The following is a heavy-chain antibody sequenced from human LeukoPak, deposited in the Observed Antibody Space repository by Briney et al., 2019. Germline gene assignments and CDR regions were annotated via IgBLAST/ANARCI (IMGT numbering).Heavy chain of an antibody. CDR1: GFTFDDYG. CDR3: ARDSGGSPFDI. D-gene: IGHD1-26*01. J-gene: IGHJ3*02. CDR2: IWSDGSTK. Sequence: GGSLRLSCAASGFTFDDYGMSWVRQAPVKGLEWVAVIWSDGSTKDYADSVKGRFTISRDTSKNTLYLEMNSLRDEDTAVYYCARDSGGSPFDIWGQGTMVTVSS. V-gene: IGHV3-33*08.